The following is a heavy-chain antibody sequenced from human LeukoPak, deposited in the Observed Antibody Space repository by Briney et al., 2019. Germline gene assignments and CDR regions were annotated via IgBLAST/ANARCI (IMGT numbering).Heavy chain of an antibody. CDR3: ARGGAAGYSGYGDY. J-gene: IGHJ4*02. CDR1: GVSISSSKYY. V-gene: IGHV4-39*07. Sequence: PSEALSLTCTVSGVSISSSKYYWGWIRQPPGKGLEWIGSLDYSGTTYYNPSLKSRVTISVDTSKNQFSLKLSSVTAADTAVYYCARGGAAGYSGYGDYWGQGTLVTVSS. D-gene: IGHD5-12*01. CDR2: LDYSGTT.